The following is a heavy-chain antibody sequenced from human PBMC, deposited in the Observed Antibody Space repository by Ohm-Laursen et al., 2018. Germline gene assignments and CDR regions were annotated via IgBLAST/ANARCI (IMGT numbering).Heavy chain of an antibody. V-gene: IGHV4-59*07. CDR2: IDYSGGT. J-gene: IGHJ4*02. D-gene: IGHD6-19*01. CDR1: GGFINNYY. Sequence: SDTLSLTWTISGGFINNYYWSWIRQPPGKGLEWIGFIDYSGGTNYNPSLKSRVTISIDTSKNHFSLRLSSVTAADTAVYYCARVRAAVWAEYWGQGTLVTVSS. CDR3: ARVRAAVWAEY.